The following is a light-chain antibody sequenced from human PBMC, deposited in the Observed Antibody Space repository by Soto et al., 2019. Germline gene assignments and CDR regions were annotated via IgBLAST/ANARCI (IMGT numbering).Light chain of an antibody. J-gene: IGKJ5*01. CDR3: QEATRIPIT. CDR2: DAF. CDR1: QGISTR. Sequence: DMQMTQSRSSVSASVWDRVTITFLASQGISTRLAWYQQKPGKAPKLLIYDAFTLQSGVPSRFSGSGSGTEFTLTISSLQPEDFATYYCQEATRIPITFGQGTRLEIK. V-gene: IGKV1-12*01.